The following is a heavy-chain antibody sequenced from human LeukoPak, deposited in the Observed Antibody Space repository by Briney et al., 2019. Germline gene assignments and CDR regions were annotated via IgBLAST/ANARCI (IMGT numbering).Heavy chain of an antibody. J-gene: IGHJ4*02. CDR3: ARDLFEYYGSGGYFDY. V-gene: IGHV3-21*01. CDR2: LSSSSSYI. Sequence: IPGGSLRLSCAASGFTFSTYTMDWVRQAPGKGLEWISSLSSSSSYIYYADSVKGRFTISRDNAKNSLYLQMNSLRAEDTAVYYCARDLFEYYGSGGYFDYWGQGTLVTVSS. D-gene: IGHD3-10*01. CDR1: GFTFSTYT.